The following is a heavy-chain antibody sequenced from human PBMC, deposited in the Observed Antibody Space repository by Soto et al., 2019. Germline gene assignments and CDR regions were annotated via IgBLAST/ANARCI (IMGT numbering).Heavy chain of an antibody. V-gene: IGHV4-59*08. J-gene: IGHJ4*02. CDR1: GGSISSYY. Sequence: SETLSLTCTVSGGSISSYYWSWIRQPPGKGLEWIGYIYYSGSTNYNPSLKGRATISVDTSKNQFSLKLSSVTAADTAVYYCARRVTVSSWYYFDYWGQGTLVTVSS. CDR3: ARRVTVSSWYYFDY. CDR2: IYYSGST. D-gene: IGHD6-13*01.